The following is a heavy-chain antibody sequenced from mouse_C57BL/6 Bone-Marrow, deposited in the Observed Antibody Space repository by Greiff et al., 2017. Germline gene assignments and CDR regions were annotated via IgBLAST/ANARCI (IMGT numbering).Heavy chain of an antibody. V-gene: IGHV5-6*01. CDR3: ARRVYYDYDGFAY. Sequence: EVQVVESGGDLVKPGGSLKLSCAASGFTFSSYGMSWVRQTPDKRLEWVATISSGGSYTYYPDSVKGRFTISRDNAKNTLYLQMSSLKSDDTAMYYCARRVYYDYDGFAYWGQGTLVTVSA. J-gene: IGHJ3*01. CDR1: GFTFSSYG. CDR2: ISSGGSYT. D-gene: IGHD2-4*01.